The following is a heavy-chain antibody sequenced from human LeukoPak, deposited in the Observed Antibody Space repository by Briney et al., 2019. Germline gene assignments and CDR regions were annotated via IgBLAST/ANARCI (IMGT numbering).Heavy chain of an antibody. CDR3: TRVMRDSSGYPIDY. V-gene: IGHV3-23*01. D-gene: IGHD3-22*01. CDR2: ISGNGGRT. CDR1: GFTFNSYA. J-gene: IGHJ4*02. Sequence: GGSLRLSCAASGFTFNSYAMSWVRQAPGKGLEWVSAISGNGGRTYYADSVKGRFTTSRDNSKNTLNLQMHRLRVEDTAVYYCTRVMRDSSGYPIDYWGQGSLVTVSS.